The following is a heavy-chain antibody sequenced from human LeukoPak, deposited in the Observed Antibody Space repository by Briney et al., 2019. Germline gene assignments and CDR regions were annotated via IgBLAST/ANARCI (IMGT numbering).Heavy chain of an antibody. J-gene: IGHJ3*02. Sequence: GGSLRLSCPASGFSFSNYAFHWVRQAPGKGLEWVAVISFDGSDKYYADSVKGRFSISRDNSKNTLYLQMKSLRAEDTAVYYCARGSDKYVFDTFYMWGQGTVVTVSS. CDR2: ISFDGSDK. D-gene: IGHD3-10*02. CDR3: ARGSDKYVFDTFYM. CDR1: GFSFSNYA. V-gene: IGHV3-30*04.